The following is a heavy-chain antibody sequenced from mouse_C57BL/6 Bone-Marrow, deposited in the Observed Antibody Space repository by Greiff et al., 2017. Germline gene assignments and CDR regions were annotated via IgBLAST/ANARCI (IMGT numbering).Heavy chain of an antibody. V-gene: IGHV5-4*01. CDR1: GFTFSSYA. D-gene: IGHD3-3*01. J-gene: IGHJ2*01. Sequence: EVHLVESGGGLVKPGGSLKLSCAASGFTFSSYAMSWVRQTPEKRLEWVATISDGGSYTYYPDNVKGRFTISRDNAKNNLYLQMSHLKSEDTAMYYCARDPGLDYWGKGTTLTVSS. CDR2: ISDGGSYT. CDR3: ARDPGLDY.